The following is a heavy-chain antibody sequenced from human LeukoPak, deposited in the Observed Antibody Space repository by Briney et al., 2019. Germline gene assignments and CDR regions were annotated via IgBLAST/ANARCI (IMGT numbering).Heavy chain of an antibody. V-gene: IGHV3-7*03. CDR2: INHNGNVD. CDR1: GFTFSSYW. CDR3: ARGGGLDV. Sequence: GSLRLSCAASGFTFSSYWMNWARQAPGKGLEWVASINHNGNVDYYVDSVKGRFTISRDNAKNSLYLQMSNLRAEDTAVYFCARGGGLDVWGQGATVTVSS. J-gene: IGHJ6*02. D-gene: IGHD3-16*01.